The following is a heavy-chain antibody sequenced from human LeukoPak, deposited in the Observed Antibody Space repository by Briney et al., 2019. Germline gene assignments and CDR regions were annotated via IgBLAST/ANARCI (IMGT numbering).Heavy chain of an antibody. Sequence: TGGSLRLSCAASGFTVSSNYMSWVRQAPGKGLEWVSVIYSGGSTYYADSVKGRFTISRDNSKNTLYLQMNSLRAEDTAVYYCASLGEYYDILTGYYTVFDYWGQGTLVTVSS. J-gene: IGHJ4*02. D-gene: IGHD3-9*01. CDR3: ASLGEYYDILTGYYTVFDY. V-gene: IGHV3-66*01. CDR1: GFTVSSNY. CDR2: IYSGGST.